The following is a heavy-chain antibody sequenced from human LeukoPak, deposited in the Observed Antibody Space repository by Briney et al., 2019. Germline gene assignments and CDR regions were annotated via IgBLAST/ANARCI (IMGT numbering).Heavy chain of an antibody. V-gene: IGHV4-34*01. CDR3: ARGLKRWLQLRGAGGFDP. J-gene: IGHJ5*02. CDR1: GGSFSGYY. Sequence: SETLSLTCAVYGGSFSGYYWSWIRQPPGKGLEWIGEINHSGSTNYNPSLKSRVTISVDTSKNQFSLKLSSVTAADTAVYYCARGLKRWLQLRGAGGFDPWGQGTLVTVSS. D-gene: IGHD5-24*01. CDR2: INHSGST.